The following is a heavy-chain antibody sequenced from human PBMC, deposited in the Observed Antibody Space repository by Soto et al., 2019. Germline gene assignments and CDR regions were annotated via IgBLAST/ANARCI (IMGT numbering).Heavy chain of an antibody. V-gene: IGHV3-21*01. CDR3: AGYRGGIKTGSSWFDP. CDR2: ISSSSSYI. Sequence: GGSLRLSCAASGFTFSSYSMNWVRQAPGKGLEWVSSISSSSSYIYYADSVKGRFTISRDNAKNSLYLQMNSLRAEDTAVYYCAGYRGGIKTGSSWFDPWGQGTLVTVSS. D-gene: IGHD3-9*01. J-gene: IGHJ5*02. CDR1: GFTFSSYS.